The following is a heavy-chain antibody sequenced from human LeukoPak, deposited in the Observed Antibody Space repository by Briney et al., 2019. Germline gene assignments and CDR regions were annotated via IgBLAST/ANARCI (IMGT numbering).Heavy chain of an antibody. V-gene: IGHV3-64*04. Sequence: TGGSLRLSCSASGFTFSTYAMHWVRQAPGKGLEYVSGISSNGGNTYYADSVKGRFTISRDNANNLLYLQMLSLRAEDTAVYYCARFGYNYGMDVWGQGTTVTVSS. CDR1: GFTFSTYA. CDR2: ISSNGGNT. D-gene: IGHD2-2*02. J-gene: IGHJ6*02. CDR3: ARFGYNYGMDV.